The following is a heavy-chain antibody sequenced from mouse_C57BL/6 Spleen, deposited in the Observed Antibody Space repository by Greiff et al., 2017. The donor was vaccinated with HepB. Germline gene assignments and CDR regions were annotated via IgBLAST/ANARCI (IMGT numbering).Heavy chain of an antibody. Sequence: VKLMESGPGLVQPSQSLSITCTVSGFSFTSYGVHWVRQSPGKGLEWLGVIWSGGSTDYNAAFISRLSISKDNSKSQDFFKMNSLQADDTAIYYCARNGDYGYYYAMDYWGQGTSVTVSS. J-gene: IGHJ4*01. CDR1: GFSFTSYG. CDR2: IWSGGST. CDR3: ARNGDYGYYYAMDY. V-gene: IGHV2-2*01. D-gene: IGHD1-1*02.